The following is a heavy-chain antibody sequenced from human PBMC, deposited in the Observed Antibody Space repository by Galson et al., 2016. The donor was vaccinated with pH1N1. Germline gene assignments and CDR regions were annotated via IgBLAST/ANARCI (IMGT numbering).Heavy chain of an antibody. CDR2: ITFTGGST. CDR1: GFTFRNYG. V-gene: IGHV3-23*01. CDR3: AKARATGIVNTGDFDY. Sequence: FLRLSCAASGFTFRNYGMSWVRQAPGKGLEWVSAITFTGGSTYYADDVKGRFTISRDTSKNTLYLQMNSLRVEDTAVYYCAKARATGIVNTGDFDYWGQGTLVTVSS. D-gene: IGHD1-14*01. J-gene: IGHJ4*02.